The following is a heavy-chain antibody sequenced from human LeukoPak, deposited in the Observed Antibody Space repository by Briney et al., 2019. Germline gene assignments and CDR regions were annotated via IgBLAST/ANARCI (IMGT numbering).Heavy chain of an antibody. D-gene: IGHD3-22*01. CDR2: IYYSGST. J-gene: IGHJ3*02. V-gene: IGHV4-59*08. CDR1: GGSISSYY. CDR3: ARNLDSSGYYYREDAFDI. Sequence: SETLSLTCTVSGGSISSYYWSWIRQPPGKGLEWIGYIYYSGSTNYNPSLKSRVTISVDTSKNQFSLKLSSVTAADTAVYYCARNLDSSGYYYREDAFDIWGQGTMATVSS.